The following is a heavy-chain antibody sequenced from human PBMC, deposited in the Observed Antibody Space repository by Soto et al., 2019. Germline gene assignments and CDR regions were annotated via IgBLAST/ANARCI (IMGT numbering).Heavy chain of an antibody. J-gene: IGHJ6*02. CDR1: GGSFRGSF. V-gene: IGHV4-34*01. CDR3: ARVSLNGMDV. CDR2: INNSGTT. Sequence: QGQLQPGGEALLKLSEILSPPCDLFGGSFRGSFWTGLRQPPGKGRERIGEINNSGTTNSNSSLKSRVTISMDTSKTQFSLKLNSVTAADTALYFCARVSLNGMDVWGQGTTVTVS.